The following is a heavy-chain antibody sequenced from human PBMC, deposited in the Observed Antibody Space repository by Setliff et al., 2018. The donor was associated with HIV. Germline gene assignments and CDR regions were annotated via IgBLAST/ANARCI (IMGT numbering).Heavy chain of an antibody. CDR2: VHYSGST. CDR3: ARLVGYYRSDNANYYYMDV. CDR1: GYSINNGYY. V-gene: IGHV4-38-2*01. J-gene: IGHJ6*03. Sequence: SETLSLTCAVSGYSINNGYYWTWIRQPPGKGLEWIGTVHYSGSTYYNPSLKSRLTISVDTSTNHFSLKLSSVAAADTAVYYCARLVGYYRSDNANYYYMDVWGKGTTVTVSS. D-gene: IGHD3-16*02.